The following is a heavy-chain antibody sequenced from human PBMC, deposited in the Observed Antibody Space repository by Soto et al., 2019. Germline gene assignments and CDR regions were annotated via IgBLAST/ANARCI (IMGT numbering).Heavy chain of an antibody. CDR1: GFTFSSYA. Sequence: QVQLVESGGGVVQPGRSLRLSCAASGFTFSSYAMYWVRQAPGKGLEWVAVISYDGNNKYYADSVKGRFTISRDNSKXPXYXKLXSLRAEDTAVYYCARAGCDGGSCYTLVGLRYGMDVWGQGTTVTVSS. CDR2: ISYDGNNK. J-gene: IGHJ6*02. D-gene: IGHD2-15*01. CDR3: ARAGCDGGSCYTLVGLRYGMDV. V-gene: IGHV3-30-3*01.